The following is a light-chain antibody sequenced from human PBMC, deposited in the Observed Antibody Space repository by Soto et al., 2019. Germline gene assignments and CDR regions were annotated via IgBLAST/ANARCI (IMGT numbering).Light chain of an antibody. CDR1: ENVYINS. CDR2: GAA. J-gene: IGKJ3*01. Sequence: EIVLTQSPGTLSLSPGEGTTLSCRASENVYINSLAWYQQKPGQPPRPLIYGAATRASAVPDRVGGSGSGAYFTLTITGLEPEDFAVYYCQQYGTSPLTFGPGTRVDLK. V-gene: IGKV3-20*01. CDR3: QQYGTSPLT.